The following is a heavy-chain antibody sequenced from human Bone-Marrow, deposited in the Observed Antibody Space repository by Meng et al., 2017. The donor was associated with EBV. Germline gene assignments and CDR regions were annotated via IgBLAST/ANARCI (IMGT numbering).Heavy chain of an antibody. CDR3: ASLGYCSGGDCHRVA. V-gene: IGHV4-34*01. D-gene: IGHD2-15*01. CDR1: GVSFSAYY. J-gene: IGHJ5*02. CDR2: IKLIGSS. Sequence: VTLRQWGAGLLKSSGPLSLTCAVYGVSFSAYYWSWGRPPPGKGLEWIGEIKLIGSSNYNPSLKSRVTILVDTSKNQFSLKLSSVTAADTAVYYCASLGYCSGGDCHRVAWGQGALVTVSS.